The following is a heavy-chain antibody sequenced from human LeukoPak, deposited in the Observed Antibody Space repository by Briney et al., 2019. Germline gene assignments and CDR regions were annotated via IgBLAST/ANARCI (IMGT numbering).Heavy chain of an antibody. V-gene: IGHV3-21*01. Sequence: GGSLRLSCAASGFTFSSYSMNWVRQAPGKGLEWVSSISSSSSYIYYADSVKGRFTISRDNAKNSLYLQMNSLRAEDTAVYYCAGDKGIAVAGSGFFDPWGQGTLVTVSS. CDR2: ISSSSSYI. J-gene: IGHJ5*02. D-gene: IGHD6-19*01. CDR1: GFTFSSYS. CDR3: AGDKGIAVAGSGFFDP.